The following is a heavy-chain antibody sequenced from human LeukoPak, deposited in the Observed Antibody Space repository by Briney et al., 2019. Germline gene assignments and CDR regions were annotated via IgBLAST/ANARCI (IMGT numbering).Heavy chain of an antibody. CDR1: GFTLSSYA. CDR2: ITDSGFTT. Sequence: PGGSLRLSCAASGFTLSSYAMSWVRQAPGKGLEWVSGITDSGFTTFYANSVKGRFTISRDNSKNTLYLQMNSLRAGDTAVYYCANSGFCSSTSCYNPFDHWGQRTVVTVSS. D-gene: IGHD2-2*02. V-gene: IGHV3-23*01. J-gene: IGHJ4*02. CDR3: ANSGFCSSTSCYNPFDH.